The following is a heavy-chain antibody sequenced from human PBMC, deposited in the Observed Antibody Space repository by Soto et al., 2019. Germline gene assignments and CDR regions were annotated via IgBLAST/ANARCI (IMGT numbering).Heavy chain of an antibody. CDR1: GFTFSSYA. V-gene: IGHV3-23*01. CDR3: AKDRDADDVGAPIDY. Sequence: EVQMLESGGGLVQPGGSLRLSCAASGFTFSSYAMSWVRQAPGKGLEWVSAISGSGGSTYYADSVKGRFTISRDNSKNTLYLQMNSLRAEDTAVYYCAKDRDADDVGAPIDYWGQGTLVTVSS. CDR2: ISGSGGST. D-gene: IGHD3-10*01. J-gene: IGHJ4*02.